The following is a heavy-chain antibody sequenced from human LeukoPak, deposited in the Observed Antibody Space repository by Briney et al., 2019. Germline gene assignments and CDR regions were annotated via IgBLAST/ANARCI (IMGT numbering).Heavy chain of an antibody. CDR3: LRDPYEAY. J-gene: IGHJ4*02. CDR2: IWYDGTNK. V-gene: IGHV3-33*01. Sequence: PGGSLRLSCAASGFTFSSYGMHWVRQAPGKGLEWVAVIWYDGTNKNYADSVKGRFTISRDNSKNTVYLQMHSLRAEDTAVYYCLRDPYEAYWGQGTLVTVSS. CDR1: GFTFSSYG. D-gene: IGHD5-12*01.